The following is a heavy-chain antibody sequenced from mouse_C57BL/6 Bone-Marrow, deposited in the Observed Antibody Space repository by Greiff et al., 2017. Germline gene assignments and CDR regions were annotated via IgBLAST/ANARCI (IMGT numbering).Heavy chain of an antibody. D-gene: IGHD2-3*01. CDR1: GYTFTSYW. V-gene: IGHV1-55*01. J-gene: IGHJ3*01. Sequence: QVQLQQPGAELVKPGASVKMSCKASGYTFTSYWITWVKQRPGQGLEWIGDIYPGSGSTNYNEKFKGKATLTVDTSSSSAYMQLSSLTSEDSAVYYCARRAGLLTWFAYWGQGTLVTVSA. CDR3: ARRAGLLTWFAY. CDR2: IYPGSGST.